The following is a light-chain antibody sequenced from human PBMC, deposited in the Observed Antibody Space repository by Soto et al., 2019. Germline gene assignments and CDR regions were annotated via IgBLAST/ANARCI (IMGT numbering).Light chain of an antibody. CDR1: SSDVGGYYF. Sequence: QSALTQPASVSGSLGQSITISCTGSSSDVGGYYFVSWYQQHPDKAPKLIIYDVSNRPSGVSSRFSGSKSGNTASLTISGLQAVDEADYYCSSYSSSSPHVVFGGRTKLTVL. J-gene: IGLJ2*01. CDR2: DVS. V-gene: IGLV2-14*01. CDR3: SSYSSSSPHVV.